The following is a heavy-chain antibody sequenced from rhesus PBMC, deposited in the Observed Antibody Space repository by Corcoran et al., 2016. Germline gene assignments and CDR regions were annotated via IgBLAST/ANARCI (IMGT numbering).Heavy chain of an antibody. CDR1: GGSISDSYY. V-gene: IGHV4-160*01. J-gene: IGHJ6*01. Sequence: QVQLQESGPGLVKPSETLSLTCTVSGGSISDSYYWNWIRRVPGKGLEWMGRIYGSGGSTSSNPSLKSRVTISKDTSKTQSSLKLTAVTAADTAVYYCAREPNSNYVGGLDSWGQGVVVTVSS. CDR3: AREPNSNYVGGLDS. CDR2: IYGSGGST. D-gene: IGHD1-26*01.